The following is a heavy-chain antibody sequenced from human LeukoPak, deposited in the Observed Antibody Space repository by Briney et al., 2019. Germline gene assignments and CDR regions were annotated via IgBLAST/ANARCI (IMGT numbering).Heavy chain of an antibody. CDR1: GFTFSSYG. V-gene: IGHV3-30*03. CDR3: ARESSSWYGFDY. CDR2: ISYDGSNK. J-gene: IGHJ4*02. D-gene: IGHD6-13*01. Sequence: GGSLRLSCAASGFTFSSYGMTWVRQAPGKGLEWVAVISYDGSNKYYADSVKGRFTISRDNSKNTLYLQMNSLRAEDTAVYYCARESSSWYGFDYWGQGTLVTVSS.